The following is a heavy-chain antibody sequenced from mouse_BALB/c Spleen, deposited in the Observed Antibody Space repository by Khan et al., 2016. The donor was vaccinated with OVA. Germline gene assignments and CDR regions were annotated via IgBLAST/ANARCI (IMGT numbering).Heavy chain of an antibody. Sequence: EVQVVESGGDLVKPEGSLKLSCAASGFTFGTYGMSWVRQTPDKRLEWVATISSGGSYTYYPDSVQGRFTISRDNAKNTLYLQMSSLKSEDTAMFYCARLAYYYDSEGFAYWGQGTLVTVSA. J-gene: IGHJ3*01. CDR2: ISSGGSYT. D-gene: IGHD1-1*01. CDR1: GFTFGTYG. CDR3: ARLAYYYDSEGFAY. V-gene: IGHV5-6*01.